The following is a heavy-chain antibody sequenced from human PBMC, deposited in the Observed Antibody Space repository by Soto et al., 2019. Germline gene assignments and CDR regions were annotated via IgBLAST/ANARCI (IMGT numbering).Heavy chain of an antibody. J-gene: IGHJ4*02. V-gene: IGHV4-34*01. CDR2: INHSGST. D-gene: IGHD4-17*01. Sequence: SETLSLTCAVYGGSFSGYYWSWFRQPPGKGLEWIGEINHSGSTNYNPSLKSRVTISVDTSKNQFSLKLSSVTAADTAVYYCAKDSPRRYGDYGGLDYWGQGTLVTVSS. CDR1: GGSFSGYY. CDR3: AKDSPRRYGDYGGLDY.